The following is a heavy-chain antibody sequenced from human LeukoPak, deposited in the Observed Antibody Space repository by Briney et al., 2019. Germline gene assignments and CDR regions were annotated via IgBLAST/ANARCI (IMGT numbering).Heavy chain of an antibody. CDR1: GGSISSSSYY. Sequence: SEALSLTCTVSGGSISSSSYYWGWIRQPPGKGLEWMGSIYYSGSTYYNPSLKSRVTISVDTSKNQFSLKLSSVTAADTAVYYCARLRIQLWFFDYWGQGTLVTVSS. J-gene: IGHJ4*02. CDR3: ARLRIQLWFFDY. D-gene: IGHD5-18*01. V-gene: IGHV4-39*07. CDR2: IYYSGST.